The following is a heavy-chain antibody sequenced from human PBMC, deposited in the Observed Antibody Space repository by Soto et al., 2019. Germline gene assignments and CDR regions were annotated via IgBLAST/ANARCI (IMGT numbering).Heavy chain of an antibody. J-gene: IGHJ3*02. V-gene: IGHV4-34*01. Sequence: SETLSLTCAVYGGSFIGYYWIFIRHPPFKGLEWIGEINHSGSTNYNPSLKSRVTISVDTSKNQFSLKLSSVTAADTAVYYCARGRHGAAGLHDAFDIWGQGTMVTVSS. CDR2: INHSGST. CDR1: GGSFIGYY. D-gene: IGHD6-13*01. CDR3: ARGRHGAAGLHDAFDI.